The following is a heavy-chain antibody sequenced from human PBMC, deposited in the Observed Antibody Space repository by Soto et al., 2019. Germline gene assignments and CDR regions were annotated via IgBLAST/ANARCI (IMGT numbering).Heavy chain of an antibody. J-gene: IGHJ6*02. CDR2: ISSSSSDI. D-gene: IGHD6-6*01. Sequence: EVQLVESGGGLLKPGGSLRLSCAASGFTFRSYTMDWVRQAPGKGLEWVSSISSSSSDIYYADSVKGRFTVSRDNAKNSLYLQMNSLRAEDTAVYYCASLVAAPSSFSSYYCGMDVWGQGTTVTVSS. CDR3: ASLVAAPSSFSSYYCGMDV. V-gene: IGHV3-21*01. CDR1: GFTFRSYT.